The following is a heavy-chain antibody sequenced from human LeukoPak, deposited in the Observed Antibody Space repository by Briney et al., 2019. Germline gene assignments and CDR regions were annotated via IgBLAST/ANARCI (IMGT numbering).Heavy chain of an antibody. Sequence: PGGSLRLSCAASGFTFSSYEMNWVRQAPGKGLEWVSYISSSGSTIYYADSVEGRFTISRDNAKNSLYLQMNSLRAEDTAVYYCARGRMVRGVIIPLYYWGQGTLVTVSS. CDR3: ARGRMVRGVIIPLYY. CDR2: ISSSGSTI. J-gene: IGHJ4*02. CDR1: GFTFSSYE. D-gene: IGHD3-10*01. V-gene: IGHV3-48*03.